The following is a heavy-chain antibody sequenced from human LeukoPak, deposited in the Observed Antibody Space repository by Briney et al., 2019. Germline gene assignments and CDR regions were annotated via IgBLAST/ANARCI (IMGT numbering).Heavy chain of an antibody. CDR3: TRVPYSYGFSSDY. J-gene: IGHJ4*02. Sequence: GGSLRLSCAASGFTFSSYSMNWVRQAPGKGLEWISYISSSISTIYYADSVKGRFTISRDNAKNSLSLQMNSLRAEDTAVYYCTRVPYSYGFSSDYWGQGTLVTVPS. V-gene: IGHV3-48*01. D-gene: IGHD5-18*01. CDR1: GFTFSSYS. CDR2: ISSSISTI.